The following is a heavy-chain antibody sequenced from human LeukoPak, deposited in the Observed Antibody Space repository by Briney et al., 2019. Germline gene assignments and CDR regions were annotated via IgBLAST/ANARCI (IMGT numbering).Heavy chain of an antibody. CDR2: ICSGGNT. D-gene: IGHD1-26*01. J-gene: IGHJ5*02. CDR1: GGSVSSSYY. Sequence: SETLSLTCSVSGGSVSSSYYWGWIRQPPGKGLEWIGSICSGGNTCYNPSLKSRVTIFADSSKNQFSLKLTSVTAADTAVYFCARVGASAGGWFDPWGQGTLVTVSS. V-gene: IGHV4-39*01. CDR3: ARVGASAGGWFDP.